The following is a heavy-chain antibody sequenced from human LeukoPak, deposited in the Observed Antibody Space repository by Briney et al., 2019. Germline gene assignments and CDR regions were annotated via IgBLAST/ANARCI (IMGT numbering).Heavy chain of an antibody. CDR1: GYTFTGYY. J-gene: IGHJ3*02. CDR2: INPNSGGT. Sequence: ASVKVCCKASGYTFTGYYMHWVRQAPGQGLEWVGWINPNSGGTNYAQKFQGRVTMTRDTSISTAYMELSRLRSDDTAVYYCARASPTLLSGAFDIWGQGTMVTVSS. D-gene: IGHD1-26*01. V-gene: IGHV1-2*02. CDR3: ARASPTLLSGAFDI.